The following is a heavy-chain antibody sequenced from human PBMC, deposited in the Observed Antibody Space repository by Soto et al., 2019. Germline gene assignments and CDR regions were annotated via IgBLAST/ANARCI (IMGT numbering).Heavy chain of an antibody. Sequence: PRESLKISCTGSGYSFTSYWIGWVRQMPGKGLEWMGIIYPGDSDTRYSPSFQGQVTISADKSISTAYLQWSSLKASDTAMYYCARHGWGYSSSSGVDHWGQGTLVTVSS. D-gene: IGHD6-6*01. CDR3: ARHGWGYSSSSGVDH. J-gene: IGHJ4*02. CDR2: IYPGDSDT. V-gene: IGHV5-51*01. CDR1: GYSFTSYW.